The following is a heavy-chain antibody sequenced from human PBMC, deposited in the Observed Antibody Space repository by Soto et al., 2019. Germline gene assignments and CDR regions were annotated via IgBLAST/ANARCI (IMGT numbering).Heavy chain of an antibody. D-gene: IGHD1-26*01. CDR1: WFTVSSNY. J-gene: IGHJ4*02. CDR3: ARVSIVEPTLEYYFEY. V-gene: IGHV3-53*01. CDR2: IYSGGST. Sequence: PGGSLRLSCAASWFTVSSNYMSCVRQAPWKGLEWFSVIYSGGSTHYADSVKGRFTISRDNSKNTLYLQMNALRAEDTAVYYCARVSIVEPTLEYYFEYWGQGTLVTASS.